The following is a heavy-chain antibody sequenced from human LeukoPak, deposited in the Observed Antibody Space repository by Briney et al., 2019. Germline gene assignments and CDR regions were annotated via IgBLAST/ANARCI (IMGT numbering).Heavy chain of an antibody. D-gene: IGHD1-26*01. CDR3: ARDGRGVPNYFDY. J-gene: IGHJ4*02. Sequence: GGSLRLSCAASGFTFRSYAMHWVRQAPGKGLEWVAVISYDGSNKYYADSVKGRFTISRDNSKNTLYLQMNSLRAEDTAVYYCARDGRGVPNYFDYWGQGTLVTVSS. CDR2: ISYDGSNK. CDR1: GFTFRSYA. V-gene: IGHV3-30-3*01.